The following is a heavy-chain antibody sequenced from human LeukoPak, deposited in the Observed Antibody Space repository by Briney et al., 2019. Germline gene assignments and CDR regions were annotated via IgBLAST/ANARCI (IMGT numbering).Heavy chain of an antibody. CDR3: ARRGYFEFWSGYFQRLEGWFDP. Sequence: PGGSLRLSCVASGFRFSTYWMSWVRQAPGKGLEWVANIKQGGSEKYYVDSVKGRFTVSRDNAKNSLYLEMNSLRAEDTAVYYCARRGYFEFWSGYFQRLEGWFDPWGQGTLVTVSP. CDR1: GFRFSTYW. J-gene: IGHJ5*02. V-gene: IGHV3-7*01. CDR2: IKQGGSEK. D-gene: IGHD3-3*01.